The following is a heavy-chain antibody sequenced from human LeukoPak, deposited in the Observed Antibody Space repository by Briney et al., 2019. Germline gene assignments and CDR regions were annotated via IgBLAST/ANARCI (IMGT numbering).Heavy chain of an antibody. D-gene: IGHD3-10*01. CDR1: GGSISSGDYY. Sequence: SQTLSLTCTVSGGSISSGDYYLSWIREPPGKGLEWIVYIYYSGSTYYNPSLKSRVTISVDTSKNQFSLKLSSVTAADTAVYYCARGPITMVRGVMRGYFDYWGQGTLVTVSS. CDR2: IYYSGST. V-gene: IGHV4-30-4*01. CDR3: ARGPITMVRGVMRGYFDY. J-gene: IGHJ4*02.